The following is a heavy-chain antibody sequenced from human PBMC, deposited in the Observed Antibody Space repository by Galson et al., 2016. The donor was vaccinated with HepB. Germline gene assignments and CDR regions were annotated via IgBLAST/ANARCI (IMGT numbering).Heavy chain of an antibody. CDR1: GFIFSSYW. V-gene: IGHV3-74*01. CDR3: AKEGPIYTSSFDS. CDR2: INSDGSTT. J-gene: IGHJ4*02. Sequence: SLRLSCAASGFIFSSYWMHWVRQVPGKGLVWVSRINSDGSTTSYGDSVKGRFTISRDNAKNTLYLQMNSLRAEDMSVYSCAKEGPIYTSSFDSWGQGTLVTVSS. D-gene: IGHD6-13*01.